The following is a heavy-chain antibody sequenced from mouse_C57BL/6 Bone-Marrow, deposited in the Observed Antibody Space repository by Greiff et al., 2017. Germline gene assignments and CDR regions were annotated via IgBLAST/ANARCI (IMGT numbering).Heavy chain of an antibody. Sequence: QVQLQQPGAELVKPGASVKLSCKASGYTFTSYWMHWVKQRPGRGLEWIGRIDPTSGGTKYNEKFKSKATLTVDKPSSTAYMKLSSLTSEDFAVYYCARNYYDYGAWFAYWGQGTLVTVSA. J-gene: IGHJ3*01. CDR3: ARNYYDYGAWFAY. D-gene: IGHD2-4*01. V-gene: IGHV1-72*01. CDR2: IDPTSGGT. CDR1: GYTFTSYW.